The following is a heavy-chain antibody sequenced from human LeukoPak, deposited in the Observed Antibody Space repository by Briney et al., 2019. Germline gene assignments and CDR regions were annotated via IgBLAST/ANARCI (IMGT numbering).Heavy chain of an antibody. D-gene: IGHD2-2*01. CDR2: IYRTGST. CDR1: GYSISSAYY. J-gene: IGHJ5*02. V-gene: IGHV4-38-2*02. CDR3: ARDYRSSSSCLHRFDP. Sequence: SETLSLTCTVSGYSISSAYYWGWIRQPPGKGLEWIGSIYRTGSTYYNPSLKSRVTISVDTSKNQFSLKLTSVTAADTAVYYCARDYRSSSSCLHRFDPWGQGTLVTVSS.